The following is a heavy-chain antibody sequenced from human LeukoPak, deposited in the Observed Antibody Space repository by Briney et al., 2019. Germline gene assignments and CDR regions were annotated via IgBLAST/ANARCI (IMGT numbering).Heavy chain of an antibody. CDR2: ISAYNGNT. J-gene: IGHJ4*02. D-gene: IGHD2-2*02. V-gene: IGHV1-18*01. CDR3: ARDRCSSTSCYTSSFVDY. CDR1: GYTFTSYG. Sequence: EASVKVSCKASGYTFTSYGISWVRQAPGQGLEWMGWISAYNGNTNYAQKLQGIVTMTTDTSTSTAYMELRSLRSDDTAVYYCARDRCSSTSCYTSSFVDYWGQGTLVTVSS.